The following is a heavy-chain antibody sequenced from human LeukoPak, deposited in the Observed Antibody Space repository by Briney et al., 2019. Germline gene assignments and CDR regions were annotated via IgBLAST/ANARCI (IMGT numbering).Heavy chain of an antibody. V-gene: IGHV4-59*12. CDR2: LYHSGTT. CDR1: GDSISRYY. CDR3: ARDDNIAAAGNGDDY. J-gene: IGHJ4*02. D-gene: IGHD6-13*01. Sequence: SETLSLTCTVSGDSISRYYWSWIRQPPGKGLEWIGSLYHSGTTNYNPSLKSRVTISVDTSKNQFSLKLSSVTAADTAVYYCARDDNIAAAGNGDDYWGQGTLVTVSS.